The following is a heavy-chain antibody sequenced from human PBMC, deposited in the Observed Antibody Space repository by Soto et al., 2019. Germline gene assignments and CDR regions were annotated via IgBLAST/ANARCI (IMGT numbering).Heavy chain of an antibody. Sequence: QVHLVQSGAEVKKPGASVKVSCKGSGYGFTTYGITWVRQAPGQGLEWMAWISAHNGNTNYAQKLEGRVTVTRETSTSTAYMELRSLRSDVTAVYYCARGRYGDYGGQGALVTVSS. V-gene: IGHV1-18*01. J-gene: IGHJ4*02. CDR2: ISAHNGNT. D-gene: IGHD1-1*01. CDR3: ARGRYGDY. CDR1: GYGFTTYG.